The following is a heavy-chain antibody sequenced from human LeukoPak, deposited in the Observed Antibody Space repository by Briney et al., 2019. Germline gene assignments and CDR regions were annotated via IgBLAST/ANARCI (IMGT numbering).Heavy chain of an antibody. D-gene: IGHD3-22*01. Sequence: QPGGSLRLSCAASGFTFNNYAMSAMSWVRQTPGKGLEWVSSISGSGGRTYYTDSVKGRFSISRDNSNKMVYLQMNRLRVEDTALYYCAKGHGDSDGYYYYDHWGQGTLVTVSS. CDR2: ISGSGGRT. CDR3: AKGHGDSDGYYYYDH. CDR1: GFTFNNYA. V-gene: IGHV3-23*01. J-gene: IGHJ4*02.